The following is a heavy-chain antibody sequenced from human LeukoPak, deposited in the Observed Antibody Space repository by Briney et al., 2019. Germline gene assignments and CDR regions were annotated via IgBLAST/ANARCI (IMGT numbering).Heavy chain of an antibody. D-gene: IGHD3-9*01. CDR1: GGSISSGSYY. CDR3: ARERVGILTGFDY. CDR2: IYTSGST. V-gene: IGHV4-61*02. J-gene: IGHJ4*02. Sequence: SETLSLTCTVSGGSISSGSYYWSWIRQPAGKGLEWIGRIYTSGSTNYNPSLKSQVTISVDTSKNQFSLKLSSVTAADTAVYYCARERVGILTGFDYWGQGTLVTVSS.